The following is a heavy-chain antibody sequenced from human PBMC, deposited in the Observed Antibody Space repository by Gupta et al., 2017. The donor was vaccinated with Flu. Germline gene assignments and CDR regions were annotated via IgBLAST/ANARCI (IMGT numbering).Heavy chain of an antibody. Sequence: EVQLVESGGGLVQPGRYLRLSCTASGFTFRDYDMSWFRQAPGKGLEWVGFIRSKAHGGTTEYAASVKGRFRISRDDSKNIAYLQMNNLEPEDTAVYYWTRDLRPSSNWGQGTRVSVST. CDR3: TRDLRPSSN. V-gene: IGHV3-49*03. CDR2: IRSKAHGGTT. J-gene: IGHJ4*02. CDR1: GFTFRDYD. D-gene: IGHD3-10*01.